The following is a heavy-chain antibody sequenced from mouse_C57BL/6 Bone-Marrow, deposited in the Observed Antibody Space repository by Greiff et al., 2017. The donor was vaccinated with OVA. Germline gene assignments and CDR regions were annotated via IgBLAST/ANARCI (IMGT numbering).Heavy chain of an antibody. J-gene: IGHJ2*01. D-gene: IGHD1-1*01. CDR3: ARYRRNNYGSSSYYFDY. V-gene: IGHV1-72*01. Sequence: QVQLQHPGAELVKPGASVKLSCKASGYTFTSYWMHWVKQRPGRGLEWIGRIDPNSGGTKYNEKFKSKATLTVDKPSSTAYMQLSSLASEDSAVYYCARYRRNNYGSSSYYFDYWGQGTTLTVSS. CDR2: IDPNSGGT. CDR1: GYTFTSYW.